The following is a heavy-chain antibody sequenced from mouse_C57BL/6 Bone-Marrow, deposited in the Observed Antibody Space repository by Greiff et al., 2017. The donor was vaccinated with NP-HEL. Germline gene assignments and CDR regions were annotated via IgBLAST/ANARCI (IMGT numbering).Heavy chain of an antibody. V-gene: IGHV1-9*01. Sequence: QVQLQQSGAELMKPGASVKLSCKATGYTFTGYWIEWVKQRPGHGLEWIGEIVPGSGSTNYNEKFKGKATFTAATSSNTAYMQLSSLTTEDSAIYYCARHYYGSSYWYFDVWGTGTTVTVSS. CDR1: GYTFTGYW. J-gene: IGHJ1*03. CDR3: ARHYYGSSYWYFDV. D-gene: IGHD1-1*01. CDR2: IVPGSGST.